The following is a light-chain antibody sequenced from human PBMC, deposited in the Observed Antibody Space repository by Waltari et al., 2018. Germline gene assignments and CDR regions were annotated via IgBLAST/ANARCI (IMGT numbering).Light chain of an antibody. Sequence: EVVMTQSPATLSVSPGERASLSCRASQSIATNLAWYQQKPGQAPRLLVYDASTRAPSIPARFRGSGSGTEFTLTSSSLQSEASAVYYCQQYNRWPPITFGQGTRLEIK. J-gene: IGKJ5*01. CDR3: QQYNRWPPIT. V-gene: IGKV3-15*01. CDR1: QSIATN. CDR2: DAS.